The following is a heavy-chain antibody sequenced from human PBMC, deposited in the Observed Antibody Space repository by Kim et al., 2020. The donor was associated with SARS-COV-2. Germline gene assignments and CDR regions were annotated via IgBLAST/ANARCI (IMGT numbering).Heavy chain of an antibody. CDR2: IYYSGST. Sequence: SETLSLTCTVSGGSISSGGYYWSWIRQHPGKGLEWIGYIYYSGSTYYNPSLKSRVTISVDTSKNQFSLKLSSVTAADTAVYYCARGGRYYYDSSGYPKFDYWGQGTLVTVSS. D-gene: IGHD3-22*01. CDR1: GGSISSGGYY. V-gene: IGHV4-31*03. J-gene: IGHJ4*02. CDR3: ARGGRYYYDSSGYPKFDY.